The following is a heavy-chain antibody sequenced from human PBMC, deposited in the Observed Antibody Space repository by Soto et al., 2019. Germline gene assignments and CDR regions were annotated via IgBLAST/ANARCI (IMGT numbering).Heavy chain of an antibody. CDR3: ARGAWKMATPGLFDY. CDR2: IYYSGST. Sequence: SETLSLTCTVSGGSISSYYWSWIRQPPGKGLEWIGYIYYSGSTNYNPSLKSRVTISVDTSKNQFSLKLSSVTAADTAVYYCARGAWKMATPGLFDYWGQGTLVTVSS. D-gene: IGHD5-12*01. CDR1: GGSISSYY. V-gene: IGHV4-59*01. J-gene: IGHJ4*02.